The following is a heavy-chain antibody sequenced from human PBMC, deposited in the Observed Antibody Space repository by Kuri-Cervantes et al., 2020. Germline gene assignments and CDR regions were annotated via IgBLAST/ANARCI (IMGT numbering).Heavy chain of an antibody. CDR2: ISSSSSYI. CDR1: GFTFSSYS. J-gene: IGHJ4*02. D-gene: IGHD3-10*01. Sequence: GESLKISCAASGFTFSSYSMNWVRQAPGKGLEWVSSISSSSSYIYYADSVKGRFTISRDNAKNSLFLQMNNLRVEDTALYYCASIGSGRPINYWGQGTLVTVSS. V-gene: IGHV3-21*01. CDR3: ASIGSGRPINY.